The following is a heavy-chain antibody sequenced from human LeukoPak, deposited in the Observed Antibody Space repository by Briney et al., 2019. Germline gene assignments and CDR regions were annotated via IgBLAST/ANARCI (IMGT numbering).Heavy chain of an antibody. V-gene: IGHV3-30*02. Sequence: PGGSLRLSCAASGFTFSSYGMHWVRQAPGKGLEWVAFIRYDGSNKYYADSVKGRFTISRDNSKNTLYLQMNSLRAEDTAVYYCAKDPRTHCSGGSCYPKNWGQGTLVTVSS. D-gene: IGHD2-15*01. CDR1: GFTFSSYG. CDR3: AKDPRTHCSGGSCYPKN. CDR2: IRYDGSNK. J-gene: IGHJ4*02.